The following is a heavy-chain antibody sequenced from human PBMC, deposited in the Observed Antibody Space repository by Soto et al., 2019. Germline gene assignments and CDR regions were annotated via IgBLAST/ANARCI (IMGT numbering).Heavy chain of an antibody. Sequence: QVQLVQSGAEVKKPGSSVKVSCKASGGTFSSYAISWVRQAPGQGLEWMGGIIPIFGTANYARKFQGRVTITADESTSTAYMELSSLRSEDTAVYYCARALGVVVPAAISYGMDVWGQGTTVTVSS. V-gene: IGHV1-69*01. CDR3: ARALGVVVPAAISYGMDV. D-gene: IGHD2-2*02. CDR1: GGTFSSYA. J-gene: IGHJ6*02. CDR2: IIPIFGTA.